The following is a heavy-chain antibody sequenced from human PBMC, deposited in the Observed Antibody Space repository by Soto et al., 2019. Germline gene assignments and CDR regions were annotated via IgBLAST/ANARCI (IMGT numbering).Heavy chain of an antibody. J-gene: IGHJ6*03. CDR1: GGTLSSSS. Sequence: QVQLVQSGPEVKKPGSSVKVSCKTSGGTLSSSSISWVRQAPGPGLEWVGRIITFVGKANVAQQFQGRFTITADRSPDPTYMELRRLTSADTAVYYFERVTGGHASGCTYMDVWGTGPTVTVSS. V-gene: IGHV1-69*08. CDR3: ERVTGGHASGCTYMDV. CDR2: IITFVGKA. D-gene: IGHD2-8*02.